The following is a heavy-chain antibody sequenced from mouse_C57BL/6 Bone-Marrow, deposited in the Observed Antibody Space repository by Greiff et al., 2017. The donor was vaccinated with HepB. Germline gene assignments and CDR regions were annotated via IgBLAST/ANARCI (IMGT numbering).Heavy chain of an antibody. V-gene: IGHV1-15*01. D-gene: IGHD1-1*01. CDR1: GYTFTDYE. CDR3: TTLRGFAY. J-gene: IGHJ3*01. CDR2: IDPETGGT. Sequence: QVQLKESGAELVRPGASVTLSCKASGYTFTDYEMHWVKQTPVHGLEWIGAIDPETGGTAYNQKFKGKAILTADKSSSTAYMELRSLTSEDSAVYYCTTLRGFAYWGQGTLVTVSA.